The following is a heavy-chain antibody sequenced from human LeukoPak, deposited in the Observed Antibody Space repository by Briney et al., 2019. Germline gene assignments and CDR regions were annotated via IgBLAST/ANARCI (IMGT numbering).Heavy chain of an antibody. J-gene: IGHJ4*02. D-gene: IGHD3-22*01. Sequence: PEASVEVSCKASGGTFSSYAISWMRQAPGQGLEWMGRRIPILGIANYAQKFQGRVTITADKSTSTAYMELSSLTSEDTAVYYCAIRYYYDSSGNIDYWGQGTLVTVSS. V-gene: IGHV1-69*04. CDR2: RIPILGIA. CDR1: GGTFSSYA. CDR3: AIRYYYDSSGNIDY.